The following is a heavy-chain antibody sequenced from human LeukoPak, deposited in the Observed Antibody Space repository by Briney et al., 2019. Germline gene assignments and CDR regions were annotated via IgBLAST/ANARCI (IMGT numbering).Heavy chain of an antibody. CDR1: GFTFSSYG. CDR2: IRYDGSNK. D-gene: IGHD3-9*01. J-gene: IGHJ4*02. V-gene: IGHV3-30*02. CDR3: AKDGLRYFDLGY. Sequence: PGGSLRLSCAASGFTFSSYGMHWVRQAPGKGLEWVAFIRYDGSNKYYADSVKGRFTISRDNSKNTLYLQMNSLRAEDTAVYYCAKDGLRYFDLGYWGQGTLVTVSS.